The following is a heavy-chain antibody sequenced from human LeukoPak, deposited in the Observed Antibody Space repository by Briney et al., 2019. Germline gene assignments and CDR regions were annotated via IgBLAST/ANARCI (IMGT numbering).Heavy chain of an antibody. V-gene: IGHV3-23*01. CDR2: ISGRGDDT. D-gene: IGHD1-1*01. J-gene: IGHJ4*02. CDR1: GFSFSSNG. Sequence: GGSLGLSCVASGFSFSSNGMTWVRQAPGKGLEWVSTISGRGDDTYYADSVKGRFTISRDNARNSVFLQMNSLRAEDAAEYFCAREQLALGLDHWGQGILVTVSS. CDR3: AREQLALGLDH.